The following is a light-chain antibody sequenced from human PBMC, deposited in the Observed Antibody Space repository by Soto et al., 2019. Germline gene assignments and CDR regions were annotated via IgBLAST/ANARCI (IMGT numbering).Light chain of an antibody. CDR1: QSVSSN. Sequence: EIGITQFPATLPVSPGERATISCRASQSVSSNLAWYEQKPGQAPRLLIYGASTRATCIPARLSGSGSGTDFTLTINRREPEDFAGYYCQQRSNWSRITFGQGTRLEI. CDR3: QQRSNWSRIT. V-gene: IGKV3-11*01. CDR2: GAS. J-gene: IGKJ5*01.